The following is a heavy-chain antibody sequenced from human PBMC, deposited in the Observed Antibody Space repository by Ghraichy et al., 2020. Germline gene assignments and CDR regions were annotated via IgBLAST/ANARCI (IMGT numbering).Heavy chain of an antibody. Sequence: GESLNISCEASGFTFSSYSITWVRQAPGKGPEWIANISSSSRCTSYADSVKGRFTVSRDNAKNSLFLQMNSLRDEDTAVYYCARGATVVRCYNNDAMDVWGQGTT. V-gene: IGHV3-48*02. D-gene: IGHD4-23*01. CDR3: ARGATVVRCYNNDAMDV. CDR1: GFTFSSYS. J-gene: IGHJ6*01. CDR2: ISSSSRCT.